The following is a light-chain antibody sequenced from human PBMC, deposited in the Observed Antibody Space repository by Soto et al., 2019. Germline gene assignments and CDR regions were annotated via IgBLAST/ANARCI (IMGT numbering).Light chain of an antibody. CDR2: GAS. CDR3: QQSYNPPRT. V-gene: IGKV1-39*01. Sequence: DIQMTQSPSSLSASVGDRVTTTCRASQTITAYLNWYQQKPGKAPKLLIYGASTLQSGVPPRFSGSGSGTDFTLTISSLQPDDFATYYCQQSYNPPRTFGQGTKVEIK. J-gene: IGKJ1*01. CDR1: QTITAY.